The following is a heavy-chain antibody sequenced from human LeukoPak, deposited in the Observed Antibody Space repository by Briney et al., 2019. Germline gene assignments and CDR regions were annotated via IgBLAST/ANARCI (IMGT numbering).Heavy chain of an antibody. Sequence: GGSLRLSCAASGFTVSSNYMTWVRQAPGKGLEWVAIVNQGGTGKYYVDSVKGRFTISRDNAENSLYLQMNSLRAEDTAVYYCARGPSGYHNTGGQGTLVTVSS. CDR1: GFTVSSNY. CDR3: ARGPSGYHNT. CDR2: VNQGGTGK. V-gene: IGHV3-7*01. D-gene: IGHD5-12*01. J-gene: IGHJ4*02.